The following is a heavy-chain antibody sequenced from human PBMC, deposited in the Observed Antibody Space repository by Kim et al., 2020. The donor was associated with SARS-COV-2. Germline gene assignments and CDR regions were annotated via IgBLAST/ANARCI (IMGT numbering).Heavy chain of an antibody. CDR1: GDSVSNNNAA. V-gene: IGHV6-1*01. D-gene: IGHD6-19*01. Sequence: SQTLSPTCAISGDSVSNNNAAWSWIRQSPSRGLEWLGRTYYRSKWYSDYGVSVKSRIAVNPDTSKNQFSLQLNSVTPEDTAVYYCVRVVAGGIDYWGQGALVTVSS. CDR3: VRVVAGGIDY. CDR2: TYYRSKWYS. J-gene: IGHJ4*02.